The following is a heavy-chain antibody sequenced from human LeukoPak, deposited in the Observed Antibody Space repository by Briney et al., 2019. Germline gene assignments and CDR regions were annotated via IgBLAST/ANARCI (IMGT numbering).Heavy chain of an antibody. J-gene: IGHJ4*02. CDR1: GASFSSGYW. D-gene: IGHD3-22*01. Sequence: PSETLSLTCAVSGASFSSGYWWSWVRQSPGQGLEWIGEMYFSGTPNYNPSLKSRITISLDKSKSQFSLDVDAVTAADTAIYYCAREKRYYDSNGYYYIYFDFWGQGTLVTVSS. CDR3: AREKRYYDSNGYYYIYFDF. V-gene: IGHV4-4*02. CDR2: MYFSGTP.